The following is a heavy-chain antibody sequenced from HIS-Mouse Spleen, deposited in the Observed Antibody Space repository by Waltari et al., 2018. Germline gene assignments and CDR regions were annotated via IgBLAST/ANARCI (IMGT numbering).Heavy chain of an antibody. CDR3: ARGLVLQLVLDY. V-gene: IGHV4-34*01. D-gene: IGHD6-13*01. Sequence: QVQLQQWGAGLLKPSETLSLTCAVYGGSFSGYSWGWIRQPPGKGLEWIGEINHSGSTNYNPSLKSRVTISVDTSKNQFSLKLSSVTAADTAVYYCARGLVLQLVLDYWGQGTLVTVSS. CDR2: INHSGST. J-gene: IGHJ4*02. CDR1: GGSFSGYS.